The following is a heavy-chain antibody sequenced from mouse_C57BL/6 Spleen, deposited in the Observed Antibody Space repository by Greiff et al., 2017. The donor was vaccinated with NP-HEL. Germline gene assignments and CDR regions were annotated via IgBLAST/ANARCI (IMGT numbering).Heavy chain of an antibody. V-gene: IGHV5-4*03. J-gene: IGHJ3*01. CDR2: ISDGGSYT. CDR3: ARSYGSSFGWFAD. Sequence: EVMLVESGGGLVKPGGSLKLSCAASGFTFSSYAMSWVRQTPEKRLEWVATISDGGSYTYYPDNVMGRFTISRDNVKNNLYLQMSHLKSEDTAMYYCARSYGSSFGWFADWGQGTLVTVSA. D-gene: IGHD1-1*01. CDR1: GFTFSSYA.